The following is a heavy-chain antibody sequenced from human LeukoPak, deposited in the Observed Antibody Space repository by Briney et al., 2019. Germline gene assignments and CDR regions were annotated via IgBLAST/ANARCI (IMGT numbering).Heavy chain of an antibody. J-gene: IGHJ4*02. CDR1: GFSFSTYG. CDR2: ISTDGSHK. Sequence: GGSLRLSCAASGFSFSTYGMHWVRQAPGKGLQWVAIISTDGSHKHYADSVKGRLTISRDNSKNTLYLQMNSLGPEDTAVYYCARTRLSSDCWGQGTLVTVSS. CDR3: ARTRLSSDC. V-gene: IGHV3-30*03. D-gene: IGHD2/OR15-2a*01.